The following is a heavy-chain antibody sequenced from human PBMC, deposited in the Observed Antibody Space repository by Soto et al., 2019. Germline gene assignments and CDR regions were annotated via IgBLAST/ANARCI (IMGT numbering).Heavy chain of an antibody. CDR3: AALDYTMVRGVISYYYYGMDV. J-gene: IGHJ6*02. D-gene: IGHD3-10*01. CDR2: IAVGSGNT. V-gene: IGHV1-58*01. Sequence: SVKVSCKASGFTFTSSAVQWVRQARGQRLEWIGWIAVGSGNTNYEQKFQERVTITRDMSTSTAYMELSSLRSEDTAVYYCAALDYTMVRGVISYYYYGMDVWGQGTTVTVSS. CDR1: GFTFTSSA.